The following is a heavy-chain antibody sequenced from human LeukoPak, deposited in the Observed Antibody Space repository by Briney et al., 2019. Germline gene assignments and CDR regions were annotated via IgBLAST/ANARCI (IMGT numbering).Heavy chain of an antibody. D-gene: IGHD6-13*01. CDR1: GFTFSSYE. J-gene: IGHJ4*02. CDR2: ISSSGSTI. V-gene: IGHV3-48*03. CDR3: HSIAAAGTGY. Sequence: GGSLRLSCAASGFTFSSYEMNWVRQAPGKGLEWVSYISSSGSTIYYADSVKGRFTISRDNAKNTLYLQMNSLRAEDTAVYHCHSIAAAGTGYWGQGILVTVSS.